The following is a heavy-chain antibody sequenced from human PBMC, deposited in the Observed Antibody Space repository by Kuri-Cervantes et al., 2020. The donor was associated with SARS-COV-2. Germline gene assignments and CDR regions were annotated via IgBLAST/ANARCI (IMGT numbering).Heavy chain of an antibody. J-gene: IGHJ4*02. CDR3: AKDRPPGVVVPAATYFDY. Sequence: GGSLRLSCAASGFTFSSYSMNWVRQAPGKGLEWVSYISSSSSTIYYADSVKGRFTISRDNSKNTLYLHIHSLRAEDTAVYYCAKDRPPGVVVPAATYFDYWGQGTLVTVSS. D-gene: IGHD2-2*01. CDR1: GFTFSSYS. V-gene: IGHV3-48*04. CDR2: ISSSSSTI.